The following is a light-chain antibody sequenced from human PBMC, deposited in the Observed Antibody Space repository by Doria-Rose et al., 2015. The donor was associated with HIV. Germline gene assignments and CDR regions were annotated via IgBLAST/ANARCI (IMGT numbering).Light chain of an antibody. V-gene: IGKV1-39*01. CDR3: QQTYSSPKWT. CDR1: QTVSTY. J-gene: IGKJ1*01. CDR2: AAS. Sequence: TQSPSSLSASIGDRVTITCRASQTVSTYLNWFQQEPGKAPKLLIYAASRLQSGVPSRFSGGGSGTDFTLTISGLQTGDFATYYCQQTYSSPKWTGGQGTK.